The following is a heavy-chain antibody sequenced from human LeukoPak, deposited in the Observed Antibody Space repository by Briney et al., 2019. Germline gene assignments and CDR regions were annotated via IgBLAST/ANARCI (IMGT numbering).Heavy chain of an antibody. Sequence: GGSLRLSCAASGFTFSSYALDWVRQAPGKGLEWVAVISKDGNSQNYADSVKGRFTISRDNSKNTLYLQMNSLRPEDAAVYYCAGESFDIWGQGTTVTVSS. CDR1: GFTFSSYA. CDR3: AGESFDI. V-gene: IGHV3-30*04. J-gene: IGHJ3*02. CDR2: ISKDGNSQ.